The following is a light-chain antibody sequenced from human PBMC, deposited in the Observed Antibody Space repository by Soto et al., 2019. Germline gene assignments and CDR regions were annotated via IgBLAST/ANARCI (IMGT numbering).Light chain of an antibody. Sequence: EILLTQSSGTLSLSPGERATLSWRASQSLSGNYLAWYQQKPGQAPRLLIYGASNRATGIPERFSGSGSGTGFTLTISRLEPQDSAMYYCQQYLISVTFGQGTRLEIK. CDR1: QSLSGNY. CDR3: QQYLISVT. J-gene: IGKJ5*01. CDR2: GAS. V-gene: IGKV3-20*01.